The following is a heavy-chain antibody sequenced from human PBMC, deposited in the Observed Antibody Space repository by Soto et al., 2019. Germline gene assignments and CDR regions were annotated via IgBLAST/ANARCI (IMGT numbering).Heavy chain of an antibody. V-gene: IGHV1-69*12. J-gene: IGHJ4*02. D-gene: IGHD6-13*01. CDR3: ARDWPGIAAAGTGKVFDY. Sequence: QVQLVQSGAEVKKPGSSVKVSCKASGGTFSSYAISWVRQAPGQGLEWMGGIIPIFGTANYAQKFQGRVTITADESTSTAYMELSSLRSEDTAGYYCARDWPGIAAAGTGKVFDYWGQGTLVTVSS. CDR2: IIPIFGTA. CDR1: GGTFSSYA.